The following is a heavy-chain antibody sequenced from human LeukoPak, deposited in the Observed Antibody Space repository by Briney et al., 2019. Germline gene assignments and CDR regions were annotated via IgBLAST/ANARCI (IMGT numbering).Heavy chain of an antibody. V-gene: IGHV4-4*02. CDR2: IFHDGTT. Sequence: PSETLSLTCAASGGSISSSNWWSWVRQPPGKGLEWIGDIFHDGTTNFNPSLKSRLTISTDKSKNQFSLKLSSVTAADTAVYYCARDSGFWTFDPWGQGALVTVSS. CDR3: ARDSGFWTFDP. CDR1: GGSISSSNW. D-gene: IGHD3/OR15-3a*01. J-gene: IGHJ5*02.